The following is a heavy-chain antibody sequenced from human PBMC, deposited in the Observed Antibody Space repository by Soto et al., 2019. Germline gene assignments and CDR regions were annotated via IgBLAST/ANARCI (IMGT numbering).Heavy chain of an antibody. CDR2: FYYSGST. Sequence: SETLSLTCSVSGGSLSSGPYSWGWIRQPPGKGLEWIGTFYYSGSTHYNPSLASRVTISVDTSKNQFSLKVTSVTAADTAMYYCARLGGYWSSTSCYGYYGMDVWGQGTTVTVSS. CDR1: GGSLSSGPYS. D-gene: IGHD2-2*01. CDR3: ARLGGYWSSTSCYGYYGMDV. J-gene: IGHJ6*02. V-gene: IGHV4-39*01.